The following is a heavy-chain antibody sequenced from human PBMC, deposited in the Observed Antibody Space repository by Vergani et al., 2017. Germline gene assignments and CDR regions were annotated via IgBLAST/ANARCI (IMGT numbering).Heavy chain of an antibody. Sequence: EVQLVESGGGLVQPGGSLRLSCVASGFTFRSYWMSWVRQAPGKGLEWVSGISGSGGFTYYADSVKGRFTISRDNSKNTMFLQMNNLRAEDTAVYYCTKGSRGYTGYFFDYWGQGTLATVSS. CDR2: ISGSGGFT. J-gene: IGHJ4*02. D-gene: IGHD5-12*01. CDR1: GFTFRSYW. V-gene: IGHV3-23*04. CDR3: TKGSRGYTGYFFDY.